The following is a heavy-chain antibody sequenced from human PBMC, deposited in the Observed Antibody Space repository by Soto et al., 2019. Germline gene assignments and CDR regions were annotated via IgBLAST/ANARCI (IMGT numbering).Heavy chain of an antibody. CDR3: ARLQSPMIVIDAFAI. J-gene: IGHJ3*02. CDR1: GCSVCRSSSY. D-gene: IGHD3-22*01. V-gene: IGHV4-39*01. Sequence: SGTLSLTCTVSGCSVCRSSSYWGWIRQPPGKGLEWIGSIYYSGSTYYNPSLKSRVTISVDTSKNQFSLKLSSVTAADTAVYYCARLQSPMIVIDAFAIWGQGTMVT. CDR2: IYYSGST.